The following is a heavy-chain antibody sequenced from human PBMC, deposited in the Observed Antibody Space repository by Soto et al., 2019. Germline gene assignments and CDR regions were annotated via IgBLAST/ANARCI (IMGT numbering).Heavy chain of an antibody. CDR2: INLAGGT. D-gene: IGHD2-15*01. J-gene: IGHJ5*02. CDR3: ARGRYCSGGSGYGPHRNWFDP. CDR1: SGSFSGHF. V-gene: IGHV4-34*01. Sequence: SETLSLTCAVYSGSFSGHFWSWIRQPPGKGLEWIGEINLAGGTNYNPSLKGRVTISIDKSNNQFFLKLTSVTAADTAVYYCARGRYCSGGSGYGPHRNWFDPWGQGTLVTVSS.